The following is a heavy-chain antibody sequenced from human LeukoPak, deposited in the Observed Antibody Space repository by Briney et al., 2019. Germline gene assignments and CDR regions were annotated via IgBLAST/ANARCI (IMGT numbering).Heavy chain of an antibody. D-gene: IGHD5-18*01. CDR3: AKEKLPSGYSFLTDY. J-gene: IGHJ4*02. Sequence: GGSLRLSCAASGFTFSSYGMHWVRQAPGKGLEWVAVISYDGPNKYYADSVKGRFTIPRDDSKSTLYLQMNSPRAEDTAVYYCAKEKLPSGYSFLTDYWGQGTLVTVSS. V-gene: IGHV3-30*18. CDR1: GFTFSSYG. CDR2: ISYDGPNK.